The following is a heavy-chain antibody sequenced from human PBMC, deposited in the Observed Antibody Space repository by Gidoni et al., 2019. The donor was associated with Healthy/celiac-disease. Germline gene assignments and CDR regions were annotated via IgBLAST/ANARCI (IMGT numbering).Heavy chain of an antibody. V-gene: IGHV1-69*06. CDR2: IIPIFGTA. J-gene: IGHJ6*02. D-gene: IGHD3-10*01. CDR1: GGTFSRYA. CDR3: AREDFDYYGSGMNYYYGMDV. Sequence: QVQLVQSGAEVKKPGSSVKVSCKASGGTFSRYAISWVRQAPGQGLEWMGGIIPIFGTANYAQKFQGRVTITADKSTSTAYMELSSLRSEDTAVYYCAREDFDYYGSGMNYYYGMDVWGQGTTVTVSS.